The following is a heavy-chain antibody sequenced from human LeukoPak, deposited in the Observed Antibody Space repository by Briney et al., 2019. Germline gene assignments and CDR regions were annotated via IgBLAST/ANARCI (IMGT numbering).Heavy chain of an antibody. CDR1: GGTFSSYA. J-gene: IGHJ1*01. CDR3: AKQLMHQLGFQH. CDR2: IIPIFGTA. V-gene: IGHV1-69*13. Sequence: ASVKVSCKASGGTFSSYAISWVRQAPGQGLEWMGGIIPIFGTANYAQKFQGRVTITADESTSTAYMELSSLRSEDTAVYYCAKQLMHQLGFQHWGQGTLATVSS. D-gene: IGHD2-2*01.